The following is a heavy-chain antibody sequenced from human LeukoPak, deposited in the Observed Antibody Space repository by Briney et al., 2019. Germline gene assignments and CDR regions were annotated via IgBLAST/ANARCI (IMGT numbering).Heavy chain of an antibody. V-gene: IGHV3-21*01. Sequence: GESLKISCAASGFTFSSYSMNWVRQAPGKGLEWVSSISSSSSYIYYADSVKGRFTISRDNAKNSLYLQMNSLRAEDTAVYYCARGKNGNPPGLDYWGQGTLVTVSS. J-gene: IGHJ4*02. CDR2: ISSSSSYI. D-gene: IGHD4-23*01. CDR1: GFTFSSYS. CDR3: ARGKNGNPPGLDY.